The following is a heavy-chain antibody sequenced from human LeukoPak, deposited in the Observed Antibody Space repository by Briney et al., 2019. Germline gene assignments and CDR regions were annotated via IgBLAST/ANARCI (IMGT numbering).Heavy chain of an antibody. Sequence: GGSLRLSCAGSGFTFRNHWMHWVRQAPGKGLVWVSCIHSDGGIIRYADSVKGRFTISRDNAGSTLYLQMNSLRAEDTAVYYCARELPRYYSGMDVWGQGTTVTVSS. CDR1: GFTFRNHW. CDR3: ARELPRYYSGMDV. V-gene: IGHV3-74*01. J-gene: IGHJ6*02. CDR2: IHSDGGII.